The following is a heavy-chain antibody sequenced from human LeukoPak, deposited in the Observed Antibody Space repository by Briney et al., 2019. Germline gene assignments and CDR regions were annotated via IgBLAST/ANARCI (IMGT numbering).Heavy chain of an antibody. V-gene: IGHV1-2*02. CDR3: ARDLGGSYYFLDY. Sequence: GASVKVSCKASGYTFTGYYMHWVRQAPGQGLEWMGWINPNSGGTNYAQKFQGRVTMTRDTSISTAYMELSRLRSDDTAVYYCARDLGGSYYFLDYWGQGTLVTVSS. CDR1: GYTFTGYY. D-gene: IGHD1-26*01. J-gene: IGHJ4*02. CDR2: INPNSGGT.